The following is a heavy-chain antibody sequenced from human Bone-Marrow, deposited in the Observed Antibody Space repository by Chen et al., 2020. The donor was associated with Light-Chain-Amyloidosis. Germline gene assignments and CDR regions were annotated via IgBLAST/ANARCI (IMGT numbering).Heavy chain of an antibody. Sequence: EVQLVGSGGGLVQPGRSLRLPCAAPGFTFNDYALYWVRQGPGKGLEWVSGISSNSGSIGYADSVKGRFSISRDNAKNYLHLQMNSLRPEDTALYYCVKSLIPSRYLYHYYMDVWGKGTTVIVSS. CDR3: VKSLIPSRYLYHYYMDV. V-gene: IGHV3-9*01. D-gene: IGHD1-1*01. CDR2: ISSNSGSI. CDR1: GFTFNDYA. J-gene: IGHJ6*03.